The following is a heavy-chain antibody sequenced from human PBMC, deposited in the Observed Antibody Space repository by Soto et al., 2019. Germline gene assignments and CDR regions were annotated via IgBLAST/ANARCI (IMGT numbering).Heavy chain of an antibody. Sequence: GGSLRLSCAASGFTFSSYWMHWVRQAPGKGLLWVSRINSDGSSTSYADSVKGRFTISRDNAKNTLYLQMNSLRAEDTAVYYCFGTFGGVIVSPMDVWGQGTTVTVSS. CDR1: GFTFSSYW. J-gene: IGHJ6*02. V-gene: IGHV3-74*01. CDR2: INSDGSST. D-gene: IGHD3-16*02. CDR3: FGTFGGVIVSPMDV.